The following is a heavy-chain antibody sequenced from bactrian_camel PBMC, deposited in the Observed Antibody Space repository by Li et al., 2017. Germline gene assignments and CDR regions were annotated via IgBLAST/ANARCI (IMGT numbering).Heavy chain of an antibody. CDR2: LDSEGVA. CDR1: GLSATKTY. V-gene: IGHV3S53*01. D-gene: IGHD7*01. Sequence: HVQLVESGGGSVQSGGSLTLSCAATGLSATKTYMAWWRRAPGKENEEVAALDSEGVAKYTDSVKGRFSISKDNAKNTVYLQMDSLDTRDTAIYYCAARAGICIRDDHWSRMKYRGQGTQVTVS. J-gene: IGHJ4*01.